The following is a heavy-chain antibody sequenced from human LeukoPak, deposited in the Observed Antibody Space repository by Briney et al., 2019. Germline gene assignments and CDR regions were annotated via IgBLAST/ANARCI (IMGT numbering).Heavy chain of an antibody. J-gene: IGHJ4*02. D-gene: IGHD6-13*01. CDR3: ARDAGAYPTQQLVG. CDR2: ISYDGSNK. V-gene: IGHV3-30-3*01. Sequence: GGSLRLSCAASGFTFSSYAMHWVRQAPGKGLEWVAVISYDGSNKYYADSVKGRFTISRDNSKNTLYLQMNSLRAEDTAVYYCARDAGAYPTQQLVGWGQGTLVTVSS. CDR1: GFTFSSYA.